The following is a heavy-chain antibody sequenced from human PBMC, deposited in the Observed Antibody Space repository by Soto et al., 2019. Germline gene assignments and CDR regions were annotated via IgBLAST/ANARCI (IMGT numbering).Heavy chain of an antibody. Sequence: EVQLVESGGGLVQPGGSLRLSCAASGFTFSSYSMNWVRQAPGKGLEWVSYISSSSSTIYYADSVKGRFTISRDNAKNSLYLQMSSLRDEDTAVYYCASPRGYCDAFDIWGQGTMVTVSS. CDR2: ISSSSSTI. V-gene: IGHV3-48*02. D-gene: IGHD5-12*01. CDR1: GFTFSSYS. J-gene: IGHJ3*02. CDR3: ASPRGYCDAFDI.